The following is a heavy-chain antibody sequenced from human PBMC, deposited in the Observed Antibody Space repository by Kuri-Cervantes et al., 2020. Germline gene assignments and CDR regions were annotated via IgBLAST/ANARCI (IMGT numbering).Heavy chain of an antibody. CDR2: IDNDGSNA. CDR1: GFTFSNYW. D-gene: IGHD6-25*01. J-gene: IGHJ6*04. Sequence: GESLKISCAASGFTFSNYWMTWVRQAPGKGLEWVSQIDNDGSNANYADPVKGRFTISRDNAKDMVYLQMNTLGAGDTAVYYCARGGFSHNLDVWGKGTAVTVSS. V-gene: IGHV3-74*01. CDR3: ARGGFSHNLDV.